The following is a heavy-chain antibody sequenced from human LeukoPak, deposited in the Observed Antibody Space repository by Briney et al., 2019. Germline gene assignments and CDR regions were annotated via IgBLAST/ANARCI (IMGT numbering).Heavy chain of an antibody. CDR3: ARDLVLVVYDPAHYFDY. J-gene: IGHJ4*02. D-gene: IGHD2-8*02. Sequence: EASVKVSCKASGYTFTGYYMHWVRQAPGQGLEWMGWINPNSGGTNYAQKFQGRVTMTRDTSISTAYMELSRLRSDDTAVYYCARDLVLVVYDPAHYFDYWGQGTLVTVSS. CDR2: INPNSGGT. V-gene: IGHV1-2*02. CDR1: GYTFTGYY.